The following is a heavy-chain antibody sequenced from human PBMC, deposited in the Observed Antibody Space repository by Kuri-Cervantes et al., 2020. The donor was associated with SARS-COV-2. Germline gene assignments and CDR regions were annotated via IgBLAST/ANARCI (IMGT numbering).Heavy chain of an antibody. Sequence: ASVKVSCKASGYTFTSYGISWERQAPGQGLEWMGWTSAYNGNTNYAQKLQGRVTMTTDTSTSTAYMELRSLRSDDTAVYYCARRIAAAGYYYYYGMDVWGQGTTVTVSS. CDR2: TSAYNGNT. CDR3: ARRIAAAGYYYYYGMDV. CDR1: GYTFTSYG. V-gene: IGHV1-18*01. J-gene: IGHJ6*02. D-gene: IGHD6-13*01.